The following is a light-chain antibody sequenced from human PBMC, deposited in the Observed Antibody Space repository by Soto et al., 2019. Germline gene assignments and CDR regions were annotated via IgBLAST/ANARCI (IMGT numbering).Light chain of an antibody. Sequence: IQMTQSPSSLSASVGDRVTITCRASQGIRNDLGWYQQKPGEAPNLLIYAATSLRSGVPSRFSGSGSGTDFTLTSSSLQPEDFATYYCLQDYNYPRTFGQGTKVEVK. J-gene: IGKJ1*01. CDR1: QGIRND. V-gene: IGKV1-6*02. CDR2: AAT. CDR3: LQDYNYPRT.